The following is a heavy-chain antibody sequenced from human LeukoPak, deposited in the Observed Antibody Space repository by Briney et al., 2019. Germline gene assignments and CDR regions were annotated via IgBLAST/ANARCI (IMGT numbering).Heavy chain of an antibody. D-gene: IGHD1-7*01. J-gene: IGHJ4*02. CDR2: IYYNGNT. Sequence: SETLSLTCTVSGGSINNYYWHWIRQPPSKGLEWIGYIYYNGNTYYNPSLKSRVTISVDTSKRQFSLELTSVTAADTAVYYCARAASAVPRTNFDSWGQGTLVTASS. CDR1: GGSINNYY. CDR3: ARAASAVPRTNFDS. V-gene: IGHV4-59*01.